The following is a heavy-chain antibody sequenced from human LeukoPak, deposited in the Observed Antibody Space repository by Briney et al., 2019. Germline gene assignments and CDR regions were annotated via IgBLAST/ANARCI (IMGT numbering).Heavy chain of an antibody. V-gene: IGHV1-2*02. CDR2: INPNSGGT. J-gene: IGHJ4*02. D-gene: IGHD3-22*01. Sequence: EASVKVSCKASGYTFTGYYMHWVRQAPGQGLEWMGWINPNSGGTNYAQKFQGRVTMTRDTSISTAYMELSRLRSDDTAVYYCARESDSSGYYNLDYWGQGTLVTVSS. CDR3: ARESDSSGYYNLDY. CDR1: GYTFTGYY.